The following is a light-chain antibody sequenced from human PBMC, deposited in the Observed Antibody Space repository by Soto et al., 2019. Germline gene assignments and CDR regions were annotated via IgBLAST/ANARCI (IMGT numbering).Light chain of an antibody. Sequence: QLVLTQPPSVSGAPGQRVTISCTGSSYNIGAGYDVHWYQQLPGTAPKLLIYGTTNRPSGVTDRFSGSKSGTSASLAITGLQADHEADYYCQSYDSSLRTYVFGTGTQLTVL. CDR1: SYNIGAGYD. CDR2: GTT. J-gene: IGLJ6*01. CDR3: QSYDSSLRTYV. V-gene: IGLV1-40*01.